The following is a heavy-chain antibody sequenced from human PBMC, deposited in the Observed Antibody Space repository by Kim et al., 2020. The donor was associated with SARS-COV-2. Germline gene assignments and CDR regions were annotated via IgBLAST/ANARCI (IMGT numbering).Heavy chain of an antibody. V-gene: IGHV4-30-2*01. Sequence: HPARKSRVTISVDRSKTQFSLKRSSVTAADTAVYYCARGYGSGSPYGMDVWGQGTTVTVSS. J-gene: IGHJ6*02. CDR3: ARGYGSGSPYGMDV. D-gene: IGHD3-10*01.